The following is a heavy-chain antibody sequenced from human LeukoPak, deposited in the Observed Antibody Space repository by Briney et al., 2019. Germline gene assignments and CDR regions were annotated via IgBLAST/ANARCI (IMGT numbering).Heavy chain of an antibody. CDR1: GGSISSSSYY. D-gene: IGHD6-13*01. V-gene: IGHV4-39*07. CDR3: ARVGVIAAAGNYYYYMDV. Sequence: SETLSLTCTVPGGSISSSSYYWGWIRQPPGKGLEWIGSIYYSGSTYYNPSLKSRVTMSVDTSKNQFSLKLSSVTAADTAVYYCARVGVIAAAGNYYYYMDVWGKGTTVTISS. J-gene: IGHJ6*03. CDR2: IYYSGST.